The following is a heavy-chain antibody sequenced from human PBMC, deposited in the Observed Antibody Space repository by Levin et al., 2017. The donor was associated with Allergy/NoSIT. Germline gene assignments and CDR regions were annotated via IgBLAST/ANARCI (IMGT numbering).Heavy chain of an antibody. V-gene: IGHV3-15*01. D-gene: IGHD2-2*01. J-gene: IGHJ4*02. CDR2: IKSKTDGGTT. CDR1: GFTFINAY. Sequence: GGSLRLSCAASGFTFINAYMTWVRQAPGKGLEWVGRIKSKTDGGTTDYAAPVKGRFTISRDDSKNAVYLQVNSLKIEDTAVYYCTTGGPHASGAPFDFWGQGTLVTVSS. CDR3: TTGGPHASGAPFDF.